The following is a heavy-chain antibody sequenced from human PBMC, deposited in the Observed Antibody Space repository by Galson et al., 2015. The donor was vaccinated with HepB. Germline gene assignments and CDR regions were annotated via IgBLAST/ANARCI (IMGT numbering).Heavy chain of an antibody. CDR1: GFTFSSYA. Sequence: SLRLSCAASGFTFSSYALHWVRQAPGKGLEWVALISYDGSNKYYADSVRGRFTISRDDSKSTLYLQVNSLRGDDTAVYYCARVHPAGIPAAPDSWGQGTLVTVSS. CDR3: ARVHPAGIPAAPDS. D-gene: IGHD2-2*01. V-gene: IGHV3-30-3*01. CDR2: ISYDGSNK. J-gene: IGHJ5*01.